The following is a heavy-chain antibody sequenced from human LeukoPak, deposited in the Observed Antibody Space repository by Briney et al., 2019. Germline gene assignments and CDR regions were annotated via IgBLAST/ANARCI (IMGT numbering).Heavy chain of an antibody. CDR1: GFTFSDYY. CDR2: ISSSGSTI. J-gene: IGHJ4*02. V-gene: IGHV3-11*01. CDR3: ARGEEYYYDSSGYYSN. D-gene: IGHD3-22*01. Sequence: GSLRLSCAASGFTFSDYYMSWIRQAPGKGLEWVSYISSSGSTIYYADSVKGRFTISRDNAKNSLYLQMNSLRAEDTALYHCARGEEYYYDSSGYYSNWGQGTLVTVSS.